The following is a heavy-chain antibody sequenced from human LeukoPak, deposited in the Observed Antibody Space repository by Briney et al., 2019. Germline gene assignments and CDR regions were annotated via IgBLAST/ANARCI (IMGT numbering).Heavy chain of an antibody. V-gene: IGHV3-64*01. CDR3: AREGLGGYVGPYLDY. CDR1: GFIFSTYA. D-gene: IGHD5-12*01. CDR2: VSSNGGTT. J-gene: IGHJ4*02. Sequence: GGSLRLSCAASGFIFSTYAMHWVRQAPGKGLEYVSVVSSNGGTTYYANSVKGRFTISRDNSKNTLYLQMGSLRDDDMAVYYCAREGLGGYVGPYLDYWGQGTLVTVSS.